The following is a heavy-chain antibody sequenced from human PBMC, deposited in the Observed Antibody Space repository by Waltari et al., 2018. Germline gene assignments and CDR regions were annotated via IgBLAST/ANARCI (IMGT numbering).Heavy chain of an antibody. CDR1: GYTFTSYD. Sequence: QVQLVQTGAEVKKPGASVKVSCKASGYTFTSYDINRVRQALGHGLEWMGWMNPNSGNTGYAQKFQGRVTITRNTSISTAYMELSSLRSEDTAVYYCARLYYDYIWGSYRYDAFDIWGQGTMVTVSS. J-gene: IGHJ3*02. V-gene: IGHV1-8*03. CDR2: MNPNSGNT. D-gene: IGHD3-16*02. CDR3: ARLYYDYIWGSYRYDAFDI.